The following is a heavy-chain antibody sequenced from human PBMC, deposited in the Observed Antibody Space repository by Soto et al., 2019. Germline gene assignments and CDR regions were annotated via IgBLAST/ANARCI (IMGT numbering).Heavy chain of an antibody. CDR3: AKVAERSIITFVGVIAD. Sequence: QVQLVESGGGVVQPGRNLRLSCAASGFTFNTYGMHWVRQAPGKGLEWVAVISFDEKIQYYEDSVKGRFTISRDNSKNTMSLQMDSQRPEYTSVYYCAKVAERSIITFVGVIADWGQGTLVTVSS. CDR2: ISFDEKIQ. D-gene: IGHD3-16*02. J-gene: IGHJ4*02. CDR1: GFTFNTYG. V-gene: IGHV3-30*18.